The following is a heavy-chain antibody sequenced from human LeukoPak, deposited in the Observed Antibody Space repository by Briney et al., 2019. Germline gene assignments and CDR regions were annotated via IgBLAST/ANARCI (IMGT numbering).Heavy chain of an antibody. CDR2: ISAYNGNT. Sequence: EASVKVSCKASGYTFTSYGISWVRQAPGQGLEWMGWISAYNGNTNYAQKLQGRVTMTTDTSTSTAYMELRSLRSDDTAVYYCARECSGGSCYSLMDVWGQGTTVTVSS. V-gene: IGHV1-18*01. D-gene: IGHD2-15*01. CDR3: ARECSGGSCYSLMDV. J-gene: IGHJ6*02. CDR1: GYTFTSYG.